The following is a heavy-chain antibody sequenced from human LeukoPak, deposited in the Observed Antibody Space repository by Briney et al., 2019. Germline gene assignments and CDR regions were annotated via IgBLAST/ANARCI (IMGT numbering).Heavy chain of an antibody. Sequence: GGSLRLSCAASGFTFSSYAMHWVRQAPGKGLEWVAVISYDGSNKYYADSVKGRFTISRDNSKNTLYLQMSSLRTEDTAVYYCARAGGQLVHGFGYFEYWGQGTLVTVSS. D-gene: IGHD1-1*01. CDR1: GFTFSSYA. CDR2: ISYDGSNK. J-gene: IGHJ4*02. V-gene: IGHV3-30*04. CDR3: ARAGGQLVHGFGYFEY.